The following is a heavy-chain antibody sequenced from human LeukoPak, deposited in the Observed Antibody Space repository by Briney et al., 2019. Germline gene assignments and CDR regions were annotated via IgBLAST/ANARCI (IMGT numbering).Heavy chain of an antibody. CDR3: AREGYYDKSSFDY. V-gene: IGHV1-2*02. CDR2: INPNSGGT. J-gene: IGHJ4*02. D-gene: IGHD3-22*01. Sequence: GASVKVSCKASGYTFTGYYMHWVRQAPGQGLEWMGWINPNSGGTNYAQKFQGRVTMTRDTSISTAYMELSRLRSDDTAVYYCAREGYYDKSSFDYWGQGTLVTVSS. CDR1: GYTFTGYY.